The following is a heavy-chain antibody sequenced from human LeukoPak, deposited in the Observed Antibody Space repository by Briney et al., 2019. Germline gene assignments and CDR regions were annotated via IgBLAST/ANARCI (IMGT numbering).Heavy chain of an antibody. J-gene: IGHJ4*02. CDR2: INHSGST. CDR1: GGSFSGYY. Sequence: PSETLSLTCAVYGGSFSGYYWSWIRQPPGKGLEWIGEINHSGSTNYNPSLKSRVTISVDTSKNQFSLKLSSVTAADTAVYYCARGSPTFPREFDYWGQGTLVTVSS. CDR3: ARGSPTFPREFDY. V-gene: IGHV4-34*01.